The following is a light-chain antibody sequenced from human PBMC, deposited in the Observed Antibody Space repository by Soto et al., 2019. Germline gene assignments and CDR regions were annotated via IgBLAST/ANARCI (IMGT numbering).Light chain of an antibody. CDR3: QQYNNWPPHT. Sequence: EIVMTQSPATPSVSPGERATLSCRASQSVSSNLAWYQQKPGQAPRLLIYGASTRATGIPARFSGSGSGTEFTLTISSLQSEDFAVYYCQQYNNWPPHTFGQGTKVDIK. V-gene: IGKV3-15*01. J-gene: IGKJ1*01. CDR1: QSVSSN. CDR2: GAS.